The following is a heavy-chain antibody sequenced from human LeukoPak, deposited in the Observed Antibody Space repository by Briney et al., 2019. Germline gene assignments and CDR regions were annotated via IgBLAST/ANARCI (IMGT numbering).Heavy chain of an antibody. D-gene: IGHD6-13*01. V-gene: IGHV3-21*04. J-gene: IGHJ3*02. Sequence: GGSLRLSCAASGFTFSSYSMNWVRQAPGKGLEWVSSITSSSTYIYYADSVRGRFTISRDNAKNSLYLQMNSLRAEDTAVYYCARESPYSSSWSDAFDIWGQGTMVTVSS. CDR1: GFTFSSYS. CDR3: ARESPYSSSWSDAFDI. CDR2: ITSSSTYI.